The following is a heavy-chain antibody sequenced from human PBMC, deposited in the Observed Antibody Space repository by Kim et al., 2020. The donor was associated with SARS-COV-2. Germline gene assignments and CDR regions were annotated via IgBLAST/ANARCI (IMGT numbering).Heavy chain of an antibody. V-gene: IGHV3-23*01. CDR1: GFTFSNYA. J-gene: IGHJ5*02. Sequence: GGSLRLSCAASGFTFSNYAMSWVRQAPGKGLEWVSVIVGSGTYTYYADSVKGRFTISRDNSRNTLYLQMNSLRAEDTAVYYCAKAGRYCSGANCYSTTWGQGTLVTVSS. CDR3: AKAGRYCSGANCYSTT. CDR2: IVGSGTYT. D-gene: IGHD2-15*01.